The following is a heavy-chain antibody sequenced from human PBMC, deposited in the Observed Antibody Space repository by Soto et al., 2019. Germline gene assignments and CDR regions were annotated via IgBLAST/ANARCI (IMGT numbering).Heavy chain of an antibody. CDR1: GYSSSNYY. Sequence: QVQVVQSGAEVKEPGASVKVSCKASGYSSSNYYTHWLRQAPGQGLEWMGIVNPNGETTNYAQRFQGRVALTRDTSTNTDYMDLSRLTSDDTAIYFCASVTTSWSNWGQGTLVTVSS. CDR3: ASVTTSWSN. J-gene: IGHJ4*02. V-gene: IGHV1-46*01. D-gene: IGHD6-13*01. CDR2: VNPNGETT.